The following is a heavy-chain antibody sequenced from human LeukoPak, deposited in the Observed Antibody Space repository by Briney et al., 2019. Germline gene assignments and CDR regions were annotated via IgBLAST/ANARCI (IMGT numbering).Heavy chain of an antibody. CDR3: ATFPLYYYDSSGYYSMGSPFDY. CDR2: IIPIFGTA. CDR1: GGTFSSYA. Sequence: GASVKVSCKASGGTFSSYAISWVRQAPGQGLEWMGGIIPIFGTANYAQKFQGRVTITADESTSTAYMELSSLRSEDTAVYYCATFPLYYYDSSGYYSMGSPFDYWGQGTLVTVSS. V-gene: IGHV1-69*01. J-gene: IGHJ4*02. D-gene: IGHD3-22*01.